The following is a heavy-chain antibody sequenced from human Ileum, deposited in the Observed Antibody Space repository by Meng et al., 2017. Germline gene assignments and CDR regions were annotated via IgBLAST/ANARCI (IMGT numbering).Heavy chain of an antibody. V-gene: IGHV1-18*01. Sequence: VQMGHSGAQVKNPGASVTATCTASGYTFTSSGLSWGRQAPGQGLEWMGWISPYNGNTNYAQKVQGRLTVTTDTSTSTAYMELRSLRSADTAVYYCARGDSSNRGFDYWGQGTLVTVSS. CDR3: ARGDSSNRGFDY. CDR2: ISPYNGNT. CDR1: GYTFTSSG. D-gene: IGHD6-19*01. J-gene: IGHJ4*02.